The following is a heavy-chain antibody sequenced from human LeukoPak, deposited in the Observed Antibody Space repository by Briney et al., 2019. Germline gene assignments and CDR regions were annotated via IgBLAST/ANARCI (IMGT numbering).Heavy chain of an antibody. D-gene: IGHD1-26*01. CDR2: ITPVIDSA. J-gene: IGHJ5*02. V-gene: IGHV1-69*08. CDR1: GGTFRTHI. CDR3: TRVNLRGSQYNWFDP. Sequence: GASVKVSCKTSGGTFRTHIFSWVRQAPGQGLEWMGRITPVIDSARYAQKFQDRITITADTSTGTAYLHLNSLTSEDTAIYYCTRVNLRGSQYNWFDPWGQGTLVTVSS.